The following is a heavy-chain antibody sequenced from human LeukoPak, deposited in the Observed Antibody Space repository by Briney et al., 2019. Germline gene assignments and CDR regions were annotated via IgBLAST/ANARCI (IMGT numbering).Heavy chain of an antibody. CDR1: GFTFDDYA. D-gene: IGHD3-10*01. J-gene: IGHJ4*02. CDR2: ISWNSGSI. V-gene: IGHV3-9*03. Sequence: RSGGSLRLSCAASGFTFDDYAMHWVRQAPGKGLEWVSGISWNSGSIGYADSVKGRFTISRDNAKNSLYLQMNSLRAEDMALYYCAKGDYYGSEYYFDYWGQGTLVTVSS. CDR3: AKGDYYGSEYYFDY.